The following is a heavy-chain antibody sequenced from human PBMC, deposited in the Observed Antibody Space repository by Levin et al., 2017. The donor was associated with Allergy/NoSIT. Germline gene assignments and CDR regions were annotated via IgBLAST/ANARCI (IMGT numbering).Heavy chain of an antibody. V-gene: IGHV4-30-2*01. J-gene: IGHJ4*02. D-gene: IGHD5-18*01. CDR1: GGSISSGGYS. CDR3: ARVAGYSYGYYFDY. Sequence: SQTLSLTCAVSGGSISSGGYSWSWIRQPPGKGLEWIGNIYLSGSTNDNPSLKSRVTMSVDRSKNQVSLKLSYVTAADTAVYYCARVAGYSYGYYFDYWGPGTLVTVSS. CDR2: IYLSGST.